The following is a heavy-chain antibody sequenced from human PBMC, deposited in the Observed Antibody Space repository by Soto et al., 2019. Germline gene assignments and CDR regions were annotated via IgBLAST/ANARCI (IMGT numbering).Heavy chain of an antibody. CDR3: ARVSGSYYYGMDV. J-gene: IGHJ6*02. D-gene: IGHD1-26*01. V-gene: IGHV4-4*02. CDR1: GGSISSSNW. Sequence: TSETLSLTCAVSGGSISSSNWWSWVRQPPGKGLEWIGEIYHSGSTNYNPSLKSRVTISVDKSKKQFSLKLSSVTAVDSAVYYCARVSGSYYYGMDVWGQGTTVTSP. CDR2: IYHSGST.